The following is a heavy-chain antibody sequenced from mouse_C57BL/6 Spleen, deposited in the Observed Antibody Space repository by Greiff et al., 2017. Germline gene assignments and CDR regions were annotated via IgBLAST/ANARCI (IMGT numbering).Heavy chain of an antibody. CDR2: IDPSDSET. V-gene: IGHV1-52*01. J-gene: IGHJ4*01. Sequence: QVQLQQPGAELVRPGSSVKLSCKASGYTFTSYWMHWVKQRPIQGLEWIGNIDPSDSETHYNQKFKDKATLTVDKSSSTAYRQLSSLASEDSAFYYCAKDGPYSNYDRYAMDYWGQGTSVTVSS. CDR3: AKDGPYSNYDRYAMDY. D-gene: IGHD2-5*01. CDR1: GYTFTSYW.